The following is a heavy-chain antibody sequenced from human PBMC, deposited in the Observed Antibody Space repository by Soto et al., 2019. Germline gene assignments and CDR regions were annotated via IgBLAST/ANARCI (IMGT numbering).Heavy chain of an antibody. J-gene: IGHJ4*02. CDR2: ISYDGSNK. V-gene: IGHV3-30*03. CDR1: GFTFSRYG. D-gene: IGHD3-10*01. CDR3: APWFGAFDY. Sequence: PGGSLRLSCAASGFTFSRYGMHWVRQGPGKGLEWVAVISYDGSNKYYADSVKGRFTISRDNSKNTLYLQMNSLRAEDTAVYYCAPWFGAFDYWGQGT.